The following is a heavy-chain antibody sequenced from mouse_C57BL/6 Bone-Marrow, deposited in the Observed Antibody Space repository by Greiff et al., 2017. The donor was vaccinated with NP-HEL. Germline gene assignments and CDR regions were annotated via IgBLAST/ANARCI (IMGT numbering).Heavy chain of an antibody. Sequence: VQLQQPGAELVKPGASVKLSCKASGYTFTSYWMQWVKQRPGQGLEWIGEIDPSDSYTNYNQKFKGKATLTVDTSSSTAYMQLSSLTSEDSAVYYCARLPPYHDGGYAMDYWGQGTSVTVSS. V-gene: IGHV1-50*01. CDR2: IDPSDSYT. CDR3: ARLPPYHDGGYAMDY. J-gene: IGHJ4*01. D-gene: IGHD2-3*01. CDR1: GYTFTSYW.